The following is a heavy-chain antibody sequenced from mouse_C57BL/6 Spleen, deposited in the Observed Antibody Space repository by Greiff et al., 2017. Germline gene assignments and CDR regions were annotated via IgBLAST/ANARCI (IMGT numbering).Heavy chain of an antibody. V-gene: IGHV1-81*01. D-gene: IGHD1-1*01. CDR2: FYPRSGNT. CDR3: ARYYGSSYGYCDV. CDR1: GYTFTSYG. J-gene: IGHJ1*03. Sequence: QVQLQQSGAELARPGASVKLSCKASGYTFTSYGISWVKQRTGQGLEWIGEFYPRSGNTYYNEKFKGKATLTADKSSSTGYMERRSLTSEDSAVYFCARYYGSSYGYCDVWGTGTTVTVSS.